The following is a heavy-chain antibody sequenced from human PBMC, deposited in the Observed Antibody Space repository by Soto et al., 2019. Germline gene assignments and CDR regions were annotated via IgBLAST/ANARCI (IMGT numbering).Heavy chain of an antibody. CDR2: IYYSGST. Sequence: QLQLQESGPGLVKPSETLSLTCTVSGGSISSSSYYWGWIRQPPGKGLEWIGSIYYSGSTYYNPSLKSRVTISVDTSKNQLSLKLSSVTAADTAVYYCARLWYYYDSSGPMNWYFDLWGRGTLVTVSS. CDR3: ARLWYYYDSSGPMNWYFDL. D-gene: IGHD3-22*01. V-gene: IGHV4-39*01. J-gene: IGHJ2*01. CDR1: GGSISSSSYY.